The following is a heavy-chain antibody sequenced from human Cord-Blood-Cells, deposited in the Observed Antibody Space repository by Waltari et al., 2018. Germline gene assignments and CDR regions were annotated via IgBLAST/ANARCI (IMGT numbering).Heavy chain of an antibody. CDR3: ARRTLTGDMDY. D-gene: IGHD7-27*01. CDR2: IYYSGST. V-gene: IGHV4-39*01. CDR1: GGSISSSSYY. J-gene: IGHJ4*02. Sequence: QLQLQESGPGLVKPSETLSLTCTVSGGSISSSSYYWGWIRQPPGTGLEWIGRIYYSGSTYYHPSLKSRVTISVDTSKNQCSLKLSSVTAADTAVYYCARRTLTGDMDYWGQGTLVTVSS.